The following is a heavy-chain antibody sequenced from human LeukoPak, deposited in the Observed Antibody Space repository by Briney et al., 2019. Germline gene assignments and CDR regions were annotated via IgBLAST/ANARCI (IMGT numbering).Heavy chain of an antibody. V-gene: IGHV3-64*01. Sequence: PGGSLRLSYAASGFTFNDNAMHWVRQAPAKGLEHASAISRNEDITYYANSVKGRFSISRDNSKNTLSLQMGSLRAEDMAVYYCARSTGSYQGAIDYWGQGTLVTVSS. CDR2: ISRNEDIT. CDR1: GFTFNDNA. CDR3: ARSTGSYQGAIDY. D-gene: IGHD3-10*01. J-gene: IGHJ4*02.